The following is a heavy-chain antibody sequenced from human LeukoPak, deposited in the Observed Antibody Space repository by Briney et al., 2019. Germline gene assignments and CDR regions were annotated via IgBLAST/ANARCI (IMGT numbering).Heavy chain of an antibody. J-gene: IGHJ4*02. CDR1: GFTFSNSW. CDR3: AREPWFGATKLIDY. CDR2: IYSRGTT. V-gene: IGHV3-53*01. Sequence: GGSLRLSCAASGFTFSNSWMTWVRQAPGKGLEWISTIYSRGTTYYADSVKGRFTISRDTSTNTIYLQMIRLRTEDTALYYCAREPWFGATKLIDYWGQGTLVTVSS. D-gene: IGHD3-10*01.